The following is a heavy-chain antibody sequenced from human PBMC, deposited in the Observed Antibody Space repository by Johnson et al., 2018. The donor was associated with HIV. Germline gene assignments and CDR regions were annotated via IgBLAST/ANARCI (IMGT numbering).Heavy chain of an antibody. CDR1: GFSFSNYA. D-gene: IGHD4-17*01. Sequence: VQLVESGGGVVQPGGSLRLSCAASGFSFSNYAMSWVRQGPGKGLEWVSAIGASGGRTFYADSVKGRFTISRDNSKNTLYLQMNSLRAEDTAVYYCARPGGDYSAFDIWGQGTMVTVSS. J-gene: IGHJ3*02. CDR2: IGASGGRT. V-gene: IGHV3-23*04. CDR3: ARPGGDYSAFDI.